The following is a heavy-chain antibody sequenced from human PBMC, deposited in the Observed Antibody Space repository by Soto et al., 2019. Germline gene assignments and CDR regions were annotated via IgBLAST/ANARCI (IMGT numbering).Heavy chain of an antibody. CDR1: GEALGSGQSY. CDR3: ARGRSDSAGSSFGRRMDV. Sequence: QVQLQESGPGLVKSSETLSLICFVSGEALGSGQSYWTWIRQAPGKGLEWIGQTFVTGATKYSAYLKSRVNMSVATAKRQISLALTSGTAADSATYFCARGRSDSAGSSFGRRMDVWGQGTTVTVSS. J-gene: IGHJ6*02. CDR2: TFVTGAT. D-gene: IGHD3-10*01. V-gene: IGHV4-61*01.